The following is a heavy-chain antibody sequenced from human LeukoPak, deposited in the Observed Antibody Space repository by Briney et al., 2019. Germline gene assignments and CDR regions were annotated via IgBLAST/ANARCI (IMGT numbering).Heavy chain of an antibody. CDR1: GGSIRSYY. CDR2: IYYSGST. Sequence: PSDTLSLTCTVSGGSIRSYYWSWIPQPPGKGLEWIGYIYYSGSTNYNPSLTSRVTISVDTSKYQYSLKLSSVTAADTAVYYCARAQRSDYFDYWGQGTLVTVSS. D-gene: IGHD5-24*01. V-gene: IGHV4-59*07. J-gene: IGHJ4*02. CDR3: ARAQRSDYFDY.